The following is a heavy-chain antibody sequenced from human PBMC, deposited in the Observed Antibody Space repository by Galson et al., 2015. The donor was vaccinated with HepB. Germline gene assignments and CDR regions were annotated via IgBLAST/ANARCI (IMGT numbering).Heavy chain of an antibody. Sequence: SETLSLTCAVSGGSINSNSWWSWVRQPPGKGLEWIGEIYHSGGTNYNPSLKSRMTLSVDKSKNHFSLKLTSVTAADTAVYYCARSRGDWYGYFDYWGQGTLVTVSS. CDR1: GGSINSNSW. J-gene: IGHJ4*02. V-gene: IGHV4-4*02. CDR3: ARSRGDWYGYFDY. CDR2: IYHSGGT. D-gene: IGHD6-19*01.